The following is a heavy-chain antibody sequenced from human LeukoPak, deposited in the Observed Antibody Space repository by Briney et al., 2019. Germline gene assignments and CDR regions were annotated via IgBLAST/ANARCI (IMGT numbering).Heavy chain of an antibody. CDR3: ARGIRQQLAILSY. Sequence: PGGSLRLSCAASGFTFSSYWMHWVRQAPGKGLVWVSRINSDGSSTSYADSVKGRFTISRDNAKNTLYLQMNSLRAEDTAVHYCARGIRQQLAILSYWGQGTLVTVSS. J-gene: IGHJ4*02. D-gene: IGHD6-6*01. CDR2: INSDGSST. CDR1: GFTFSSYW. V-gene: IGHV3-74*01.